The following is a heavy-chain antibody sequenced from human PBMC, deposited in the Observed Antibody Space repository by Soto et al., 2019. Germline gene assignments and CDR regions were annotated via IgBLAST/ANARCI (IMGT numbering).Heavy chain of an antibody. Sequence: QITLKESGPTLVKPTQTLTLTCTFSGFSLSTSGVGVGWIRQPPGKALEWLALIYWDDDKRYSPSLRSRLTISKDTSKNHVVLTMTNMVPVDTATYYCIQSRCGGDCLQSYASHYCSGMDVWGQGTTVTVSS. D-gene: IGHD2-21*02. J-gene: IGHJ6*02. CDR2: IYWDDDK. CDR1: GFSLSTSGVG. V-gene: IGHV2-5*02. CDR3: IQSRCGGDCLQSYASHYCSGMDV.